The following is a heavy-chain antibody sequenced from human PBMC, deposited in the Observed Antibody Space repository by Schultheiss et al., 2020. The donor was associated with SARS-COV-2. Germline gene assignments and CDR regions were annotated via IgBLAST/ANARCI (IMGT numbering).Heavy chain of an antibody. D-gene: IGHD1-26*01. V-gene: IGHV4-61*01. J-gene: IGHJ4*02. CDR3: AREARGGGSYRSFGY. Sequence: SETLSLTCAVSGGSISSGYYWGWIRQPPGKGLEWIGYIYYSGSTNYNPSLKSRVTISVDTSKNQFSLKLSSVTAADTAVYYCAREARGGGSYRSFGYWGQGTLVTVSS. CDR2: IYYSGST. CDR1: GGSISSGYY.